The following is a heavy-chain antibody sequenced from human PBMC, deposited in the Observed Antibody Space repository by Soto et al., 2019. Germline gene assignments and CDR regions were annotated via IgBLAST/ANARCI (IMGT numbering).Heavy chain of an antibody. CDR3: ARQYGSGWYHFDY. Sequence: GGSLRLSCAASGFTFSSHNINWVRQAPEKGLEWVSSISSSGSYIYYADSVKGRFTISRDNAKDSLYLQMNSLRAEDTAVYYCARQYGSGWYHFDYWGQGTQVTVSS. D-gene: IGHD6-19*01. CDR1: GFTFSSHN. J-gene: IGHJ4*02. CDR2: ISSSGSYI. V-gene: IGHV3-21*01.